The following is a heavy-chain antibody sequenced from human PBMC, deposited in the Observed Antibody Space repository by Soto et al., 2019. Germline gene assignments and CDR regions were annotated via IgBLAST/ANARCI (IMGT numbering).Heavy chain of an antibody. Sequence: PSETLSLTGIVSGESISRSSYYWCWIRQPPGKGLEWIGSIYYSGRIYYNQSFQSRVTISIDTSKNQFSLKLSSVTATATAVYYCARQRTTVVTQAYFDYWGQGTLGTVSS. CDR1: GESISRSSYY. V-gene: IGHV4-39*01. J-gene: IGHJ4*01. CDR3: ARQRTTVVTQAYFDY. CDR2: IYYSGRI. D-gene: IGHD2-21*02.